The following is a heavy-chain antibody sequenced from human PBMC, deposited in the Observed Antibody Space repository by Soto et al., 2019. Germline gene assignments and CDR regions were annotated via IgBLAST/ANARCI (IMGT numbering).Heavy chain of an antibody. J-gene: IGHJ6*02. CDR1: GFTFSSYG. V-gene: IGHV3-33*01. Sequence: QVQLVESGGGVVQPGRSLRLSCAASGFTFSSYGMHWVRQAPGKGLEWVAGIWYDGSNKYYADSVKGRFTISRDNSKNTLYLQMNSLRAEDTAVYYCARDAGLGVNYYYYGMDVWGQGTTVTVSS. D-gene: IGHD3-10*01. CDR2: IWYDGSNK. CDR3: ARDAGLGVNYYYYGMDV.